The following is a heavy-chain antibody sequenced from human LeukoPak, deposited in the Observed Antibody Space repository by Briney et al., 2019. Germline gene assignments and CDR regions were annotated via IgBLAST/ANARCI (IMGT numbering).Heavy chain of an antibody. CDR3: VRNGDYSADY. J-gene: IGHJ4*02. CDR1: GGSFSGYY. Sequence: TTSETLSLTCAVYGGSFSGYYWSWIRQPPGKGLEWIGEINHSGSTNYNPSLKSRVIILVDKSKNQFSLNLNSVTAADTAVYYCVRNGDYSADYWGQGTLVTVSS. CDR2: INHSGST. D-gene: IGHD4-17*01. V-gene: IGHV4-34*01.